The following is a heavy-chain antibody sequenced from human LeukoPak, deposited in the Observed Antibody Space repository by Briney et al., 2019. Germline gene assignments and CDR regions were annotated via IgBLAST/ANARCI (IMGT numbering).Heavy chain of an antibody. CDR2: ISAYNGNT. D-gene: IGHD3-10*01. CDR1: GYTFTCYG. V-gene: IGHV1-18*04. CDR3: ARGPYTMVRGVITTGIDY. J-gene: IGHJ4*02. Sequence: ASVKVSCKASGYTFTCYGISWVRQAPGQGLEWMGWISAYNGNTNYAQKLQGRVTMTTDTSTSTAYMELRSLRSDDTAVYYCARGPYTMVRGVITTGIDYWGQGTLVTVSS.